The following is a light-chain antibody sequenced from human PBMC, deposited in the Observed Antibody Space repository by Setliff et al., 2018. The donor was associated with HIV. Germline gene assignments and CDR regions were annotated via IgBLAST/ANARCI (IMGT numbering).Light chain of an antibody. CDR2: DAT. V-gene: IGLV2-14*03. CDR3: SSYTNSRTLV. CDR1: SSDIGDTYS. J-gene: IGLJ1*01. Sequence: HSVLTQPASVSGSPGQSVTISCTGTSSDIGDTYSVSWYQQHPGKVPKLLIYDATHRPSGVSSRFSASKSGNTASLTISGLQAEDEAGYYCSSYTNSRTLVFGTGTKVTVL.